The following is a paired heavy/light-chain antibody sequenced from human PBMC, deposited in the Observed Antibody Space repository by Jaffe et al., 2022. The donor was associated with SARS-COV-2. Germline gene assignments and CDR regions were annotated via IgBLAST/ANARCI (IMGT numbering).Light chain of an antibody. J-gene: IGKJ2*01. Sequence: DIQMTQSPSSLSASVGDRVTITCRASQSVSNYLNWYQQKPGKAPELLIYAASTLQSGVPSRFSGGGSGADFALTISSLQAEDFATYYCQQSYSTPYTFGQGTRLEIK. V-gene: IGKV1-39*01. CDR3: QQSYSTPYT. CDR2: AAS. CDR1: QSVSNY.
Heavy chain of an antibody. D-gene: IGHD2-2*01. V-gene: IGHV3-53*01. CDR2: IYIDDST. J-gene: IGHJ4*02. CDR3: AREARSPGYCSGTMSGHSFDWLTLCEYYFDF. Sequence: EVQLVESGGGLIQPGGSLRLSCAVSGFTVSSNYMSWVRQPPGKGLEWVSAIYIDDSTYYADSVKGRFTISRDNSKNTLYLQMKSLRAEDSAVYYCAREARSPGYCSGTMSGHSFDWLTLCEYYFDFWGQGTLVTVSS. CDR1: GFTVSSNY.